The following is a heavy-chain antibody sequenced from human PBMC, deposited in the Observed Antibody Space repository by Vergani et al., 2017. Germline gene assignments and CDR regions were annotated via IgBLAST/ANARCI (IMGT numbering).Heavy chain of an antibody. Sequence: QVQLVESGGGVVQPGRSLRLSCAASGFTFSSYGMHWVRQAPGKGLEWVAVISYDGSNKYYADSVKGRFTISSDNSKNTLYLQMNSLRAEDTAVYYCAKGTGPEGVILFDYWGQGTLVTVSS. J-gene: IGHJ4*02. CDR2: ISYDGSNK. D-gene: IGHD1-14*01. V-gene: IGHV3-30*18. CDR1: GFTFSSYG. CDR3: AKGTGPEGVILFDY.